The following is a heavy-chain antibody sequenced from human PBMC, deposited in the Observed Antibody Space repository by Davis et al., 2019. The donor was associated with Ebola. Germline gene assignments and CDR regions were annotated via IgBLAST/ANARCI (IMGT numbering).Heavy chain of an antibody. D-gene: IGHD1-26*01. CDR2: TYYSSSKWYN. V-gene: IGHV6-1*01. CDR3: VRGWGRTGMGV. Sequence: HSQTLSLTCAISGDSVSSGGWNWIRQSPSRGLEWLGRTYYSSSKWYNDYAVSVKSRITINPDTSKNQLSLQLNSVTPEDTAVYYCVRGWGRTGMGVWGQGTTVIVSS. CDR1: GDSVSSGG. J-gene: IGHJ6*02.